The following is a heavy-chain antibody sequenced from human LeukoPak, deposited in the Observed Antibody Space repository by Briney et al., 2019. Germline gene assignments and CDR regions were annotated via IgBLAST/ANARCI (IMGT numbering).Heavy chain of an antibody. CDR1: GFTFSNYG. CDR2: IRYDGSNK. D-gene: IGHD3-22*01. Sequence: GGSLRLSCAASGFTFSNYGMQWVRQAPGKGLEWVAFIRYDGSNKYYGDSVKGRFTISRDNSKNTLYLQMNSLGPEDTALYHCAKELAGYGNDRDFGMDVWGQGTTVTVSS. V-gene: IGHV3-30*02. J-gene: IGHJ6*02. CDR3: AKELAGYGNDRDFGMDV.